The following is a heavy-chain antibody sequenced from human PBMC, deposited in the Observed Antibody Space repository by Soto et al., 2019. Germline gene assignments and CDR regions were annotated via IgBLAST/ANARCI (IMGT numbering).Heavy chain of an antibody. D-gene: IGHD6-19*01. Sequence: QVQLQQWGAGLAKPSETLSLSCVVSGGPFRDSYWTWIRQSPGKGLEWIGEVNESGSTSYNPSLRSRVIISEDTSRKQFTLNLTSVTAADTAVYYCTRRRAVSVADKRPLWFDAWGQGILVTVSS. CDR3: TRRRAVSVADKRPLWFDA. J-gene: IGHJ5*02. V-gene: IGHV4-34*01. CDR1: GGPFRDSY. CDR2: VNESGST.